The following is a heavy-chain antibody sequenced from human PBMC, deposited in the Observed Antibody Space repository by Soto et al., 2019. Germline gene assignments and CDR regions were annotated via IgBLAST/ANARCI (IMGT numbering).Heavy chain of an antibody. CDR2: TNSDGSDT. V-gene: IGHV3-74*01. CDR3: ARQPSP. Sequence: AGGSLRLSCAASGFTFSSYWMYWVRQAPGKGLVWVSRTNSDGSDTSYADSVKGRFTISRDNAKNTLYLQMNSLRAEDTAVYYCARQPSPWGQGTLVTVSS. CDR1: GFTFSSYW. J-gene: IGHJ5*02.